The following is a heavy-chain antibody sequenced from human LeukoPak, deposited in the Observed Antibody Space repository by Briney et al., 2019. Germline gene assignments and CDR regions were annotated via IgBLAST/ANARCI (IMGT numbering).Heavy chain of an antibody. CDR2: IYPGVTDT. V-gene: IGHV5-51*01. Sequence: GGSLQISCEGSGYRFTSYWIGWVRQMPGKGLGWMGLIYPGVTDTRYSPSFQGKVTISADKSTSTAYLQWSSLKASDTAMYYCARHYADRSSSTFDYWGQGTLVTVSS. CDR1: GYRFTSYW. J-gene: IGHJ4*02. CDR3: ARHYADRSSSTFDY. D-gene: IGHD6-6*01.